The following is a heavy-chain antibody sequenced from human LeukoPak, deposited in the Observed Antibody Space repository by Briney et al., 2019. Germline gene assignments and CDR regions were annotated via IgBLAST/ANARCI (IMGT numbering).Heavy chain of an antibody. Sequence: ASAKVSCKASGYTFTSYYMHWVRQAPGQGLEWIGVINPSGGSTSYAQKFQGRVTMTTDTSTNTVYMELSSLRSEDTAVYYCARGNGSYSDYWGQGTLVTVSS. V-gene: IGHV1-46*01. CDR2: INPSGGST. J-gene: IGHJ4*02. D-gene: IGHD1-26*01. CDR3: ARGNGSYSDY. CDR1: GYTFTSYY.